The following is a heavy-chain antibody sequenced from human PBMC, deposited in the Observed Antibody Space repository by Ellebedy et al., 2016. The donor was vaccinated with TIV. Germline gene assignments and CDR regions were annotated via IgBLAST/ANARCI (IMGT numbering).Heavy chain of an antibody. CDR2: IYHGGSY. D-gene: IGHD1-1*01. V-gene: IGHV4-38-2*02. CDR1: GYSISSDYF. J-gene: IGHJ4*02. Sequence: MPSETLSLTCTVSGYSISSDYFWGWIRQPPGEGLEWIGNIYHGGSYFYNPSLKSRVTISVDTSKNQFSLKLSSLTAADTAVYYCARARRGTYNDYWGQGTLVTVSS. CDR3: ARARRGTYNDY.